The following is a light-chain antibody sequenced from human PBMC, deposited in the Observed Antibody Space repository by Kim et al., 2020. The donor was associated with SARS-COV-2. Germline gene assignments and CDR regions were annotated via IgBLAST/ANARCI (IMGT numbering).Light chain of an antibody. V-gene: IGKV3-20*01. J-gene: IGKJ2*01. CDR3: QQYGSSPYT. Sequence: LSPGERATLSCRASQSVSKNYLAWYQQKPGQAPRLLIYGASSRATGIPDSFSGSGSGTDFILTISRLEPEDFAVYYCQQYGSSPYTFGQGTKLEI. CDR2: GAS. CDR1: QSVSKNY.